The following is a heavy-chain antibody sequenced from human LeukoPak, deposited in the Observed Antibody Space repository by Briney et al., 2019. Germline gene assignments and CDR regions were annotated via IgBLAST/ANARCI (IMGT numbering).Heavy chain of an antibody. J-gene: IGHJ5*02. CDR1: GFTFSSYE. CDR3: AKETLRYFDWLTP. Sequence: GGSLRLSCAASGFTFSSYEMNWVRQAPGKGLEWVSYISSSGSTIYYADSVKGRFTISRDNAKNSLYLQMNSLRTEDTALYYCAKETLRYFDWLTPWGQGTLVTVSS. D-gene: IGHD3-9*01. V-gene: IGHV3-48*03. CDR2: ISSSGSTI.